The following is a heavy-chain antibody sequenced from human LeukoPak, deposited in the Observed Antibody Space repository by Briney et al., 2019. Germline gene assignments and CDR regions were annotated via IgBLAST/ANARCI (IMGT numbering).Heavy chain of an antibody. CDR3: DLDYGDRSGGGDY. V-gene: IGHV1-69*04. J-gene: IGHJ4*02. CDR2: IIPIFGIA. Sequence: SVKVSCKASGGTFSSYAISWVRQAPGQGLEWMGRIIPIFGIANYAQKFQGRVTITADKSTSTAYMELSSLRPEDTAVYYCDLDYGDRSGGGDYWGQGTLVTVSS. CDR1: GGTFSSYA. D-gene: IGHD4-17*01.